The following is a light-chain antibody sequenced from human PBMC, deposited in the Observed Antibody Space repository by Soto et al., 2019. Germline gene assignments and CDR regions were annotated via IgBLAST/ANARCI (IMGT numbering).Light chain of an antibody. Sequence: EIVLTQSPGTLSLSPGERATLSCRASQSVSSNYLAWYHHKPGQAPRLLIYGASSRATGIPDRFSGSGSGTDFTLTISRLEPEDFAVYYCQQCGSSLWTFGQGTKVEVK. CDR2: GAS. J-gene: IGKJ1*01. CDR1: QSVSSNY. CDR3: QQCGSSLWT. V-gene: IGKV3-20*01.